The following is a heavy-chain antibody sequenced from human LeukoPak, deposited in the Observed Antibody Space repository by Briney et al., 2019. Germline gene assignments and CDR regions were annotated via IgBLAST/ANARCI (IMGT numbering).Heavy chain of an antibody. CDR3: ASMYSSSWYNFDY. V-gene: IGHV4-59*01. Sequence: SETLSLTCTVSGASISSYYWTWIRQPPGKGLEWIGYIYYSGSTNYNPSLKSRVTISVDTSKNQFSLNLSSVTAADTAVYFCASMYSSSWYNFDYWGQGTLVTVSS. CDR2: IYYSGST. D-gene: IGHD6-13*01. J-gene: IGHJ4*02. CDR1: GASISSYY.